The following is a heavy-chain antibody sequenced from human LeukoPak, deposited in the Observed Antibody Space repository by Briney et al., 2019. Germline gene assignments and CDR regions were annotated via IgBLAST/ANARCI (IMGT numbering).Heavy chain of an antibody. V-gene: IGHV4-61*02. CDR3: ARDPRVPYWYFDL. J-gene: IGHJ2*01. CDR1: GGSISSGSYY. Sequence: SETLSLTCTVSGGSISSGSYYWSWIRQPAGKGLEWIGRIYTSGSTNYNPSLKSRVTISVDTSKNQFSLKLSSVTAADTAVYYCARDPRVPYWYFDLWGRGTLVTVSS. CDR2: IYTSGST.